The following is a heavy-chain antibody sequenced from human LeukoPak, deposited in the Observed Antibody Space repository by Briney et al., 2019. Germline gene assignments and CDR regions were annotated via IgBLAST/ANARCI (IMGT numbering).Heavy chain of an antibody. V-gene: IGHV4-4*07. CDR2: IYTSGST. CDR3: ARETIAVVPASAAYYYYYYMDV. D-gene: IGHD2-2*01. Sequence: SETLSLTCTVSGGSISSYYWSWIRQPAGKGLEWVGRIYTSGSTNYNPSLKSRVTMSVDTSKNQFSLKLSSMTAADTAVYYCARETIAVVPASAAYYYYYYMDVWGKGTTVTVSS. CDR1: GGSISSYY. J-gene: IGHJ6*03.